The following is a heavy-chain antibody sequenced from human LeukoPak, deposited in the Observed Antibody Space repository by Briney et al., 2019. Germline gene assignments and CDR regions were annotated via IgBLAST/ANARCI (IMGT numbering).Heavy chain of an antibody. CDR1: GGSISSYY. CDR3: ARTAITMVRGVTRYYFDY. Sequence: PSETLSLTCTVSGGSISSYYWSWIRQPAGKGLEWIGNIYHGGSNYYNPSLMSRVTISVDTSKNQFSLKVRSVNAADTAVYYCARTAITMVRGVTRYYFDYWGQGTLVTVSS. J-gene: IGHJ4*02. D-gene: IGHD3-10*01. V-gene: IGHV4-59*08. CDR2: IYHGGSN.